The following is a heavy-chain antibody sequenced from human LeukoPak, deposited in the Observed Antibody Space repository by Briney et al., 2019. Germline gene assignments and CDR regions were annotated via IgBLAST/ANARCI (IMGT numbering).Heavy chain of an antibody. D-gene: IGHD2/OR15-2a*01. CDR3: AGLLLTTSS. J-gene: IGHJ5*02. V-gene: IGHV3-20*04. CDR2: INWNGGST. Sequence: GGSLRLSCVASGFAFCDYGMNWVRQAPGKGLEWVSGINWNGGSTAYADSVKGRFTISRDNAKNSLYLQMNRLGAEDTALYFCAGLLLTTSSWGQGNLVTVSS. CDR1: GFAFCDYG.